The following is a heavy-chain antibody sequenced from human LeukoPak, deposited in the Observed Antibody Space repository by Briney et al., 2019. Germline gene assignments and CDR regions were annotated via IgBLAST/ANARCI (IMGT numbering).Heavy chain of an antibody. Sequence: ASVKVSCKASGYTFTGYYMHWVRQAPGQGLEWMGWINPNSGGTNYAQKFQGRVTMTRDTSISTAYMELSRLRSDDTAVYYCARGYCSGGSWYPRGLYYYYYYMDVWGKGTTVTVSS. CDR2: INPNSGGT. D-gene: IGHD2-15*01. CDR1: GYTFTGYY. V-gene: IGHV1-2*02. J-gene: IGHJ6*03. CDR3: ARGYCSGGSWYPRGLYYYYYYMDV.